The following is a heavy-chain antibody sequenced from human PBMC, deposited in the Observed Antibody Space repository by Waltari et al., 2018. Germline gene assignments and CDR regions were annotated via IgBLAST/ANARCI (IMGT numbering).Heavy chain of an antibody. CDR2: IFYSGNT. CDR1: GYYISHGYYY. D-gene: IGHD4-17*01. Sequence: QVQLQQSGPGLVKPSQTLSLTRKLPGYYISHGYYYGTWLRHPPGKGLVGIGYIFYSGNTFYTPSLKSRVTISVDTSQNQFSLHLNYMTAADTAVYFCARFPRVTRSWYFDVWGRGTQVTVSS. CDR3: ARFPRVTRSWYFDV. J-gene: IGHJ2*01. V-gene: IGHV4-31*03.